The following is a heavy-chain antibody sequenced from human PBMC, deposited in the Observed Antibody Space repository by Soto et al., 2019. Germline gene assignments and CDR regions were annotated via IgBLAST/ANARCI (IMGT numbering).Heavy chain of an antibody. J-gene: IGHJ3*02. V-gene: IGHV1-2*04. D-gene: IGHD4-17*01. CDR1: GYTFTGYY. Sequence: ASVKVSCKASGYTFTGYYMHLVRQAPGQGLEWMGWINPNSGGTNYAQKFQGWVTMTRDTSISTAYMELSRLRSDDTAVYYCARSIYYGDYDRHAFDIWGQGTMVTVSS. CDR3: ARSIYYGDYDRHAFDI. CDR2: INPNSGGT.